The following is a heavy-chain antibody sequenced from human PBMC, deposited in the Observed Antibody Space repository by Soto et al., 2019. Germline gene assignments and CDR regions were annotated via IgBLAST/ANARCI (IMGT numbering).Heavy chain of an antibody. CDR3: ARNILTSHYYYGMDV. J-gene: IGHJ6*02. V-gene: IGHV3-33*01. Sequence: GSLRLSCAASGFTFSSYGMHWVRQAPGKGQEKVAVIWYDGSNKYYADSVKGRFTISRDNSKNTLYLQMNSLRAEFTAVYYFARNILTSHYYYGMDVWGQGTTVTVSS. CDR1: GFTFSSYG. D-gene: IGHD3-9*01. CDR2: IWYDGSNK.